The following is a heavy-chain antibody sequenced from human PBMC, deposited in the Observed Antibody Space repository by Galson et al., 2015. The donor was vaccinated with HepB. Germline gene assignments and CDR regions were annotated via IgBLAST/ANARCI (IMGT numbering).Heavy chain of an antibody. CDR1: GGTFSSYA. D-gene: IGHD6-19*01. J-gene: IGHJ4*02. V-gene: IGHV1-69*04. CDR3: ARDSIAVAGTGGGYFDY. CDR2: IIPILGIA. Sequence: SVKVSCKASGGTFSSYAISWVRQAPGQGLEWMGRIIPILGIANYAQKFQGRVTITADKSTSTAYMELSSLRSEDTAVYYCARDSIAVAGTGGGYFDYWGQGTLVTVSS.